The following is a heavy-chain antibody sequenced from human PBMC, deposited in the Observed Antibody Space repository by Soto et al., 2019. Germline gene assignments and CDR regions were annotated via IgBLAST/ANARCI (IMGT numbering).Heavy chain of an antibody. D-gene: IGHD6-19*01. V-gene: IGHV3-9*01. J-gene: IGHJ4*02. CDR1: GFTFDDYA. CDR3: AKDLAVAGIGGGFDY. CDR2: ISWNSGSI. Sequence: EVQLVESGGGLVQPGRSLRLSCAASGFTFDDYAMHWVRQAPGKGLEWVSGISWNSGSIGYADSVKGRFTISRDNAKNSLYLQMNSLRAGDTALYYCAKDLAVAGIGGGFDYWGQGTLVTVSS.